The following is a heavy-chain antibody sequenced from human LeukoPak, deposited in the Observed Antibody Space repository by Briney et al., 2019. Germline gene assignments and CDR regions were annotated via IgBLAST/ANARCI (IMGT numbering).Heavy chain of an antibody. CDR2: INHSGST. D-gene: IGHD2/OR15-2a*01. CDR1: GGSFSGYY. J-gene: IGHJ6*02. Sequence: KPSETLSLTCAVYGGSFSGYYWSWIRQPPGKGLEWIGEINHSGSTNYNPSLKSRVTISVDTSKNQFSLKLSSVTAADTAVYYCARNDYFGINNGMDVWGQGTTVTVS. CDR3: ARNDYFGINNGMDV. V-gene: IGHV4-34*01.